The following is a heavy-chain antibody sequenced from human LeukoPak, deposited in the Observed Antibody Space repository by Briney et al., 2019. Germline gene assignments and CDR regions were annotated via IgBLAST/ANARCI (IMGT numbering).Heavy chain of an antibody. CDR2: IYYSGST. J-gene: IGHJ5*02. CDR3: ARTVLGYCSSTSCSYRARSWFDP. CDR1: GGSISSSSYY. Sequence: SETLSLTCTVSGGSISSSSYYWGWIRQPPGKGLEWIGSIYYSGSTYYNPSLKSRVTISVDTSKNQFSLKLSSVTAADTAVYYCARTVLGYCSSTSCSYRARSWFDPWGQGTLVTVSS. D-gene: IGHD2-2*01. V-gene: IGHV4-39*07.